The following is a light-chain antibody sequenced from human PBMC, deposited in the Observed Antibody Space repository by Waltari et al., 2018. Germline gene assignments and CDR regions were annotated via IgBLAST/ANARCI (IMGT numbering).Light chain of an antibody. J-gene: IGLJ2*01. CDR1: AFTRLY. CDR2: KDS. CDR3: QSADTNFADHVA. V-gene: IGLV3-25*03. Sequence: SYDLTQPPSVSVYPGQTARITCSGDAFTRLYAYWYQQKPGQAPVLLIYKDSERPSGIPERFSGSSSGTTVTLTISGVQAEDEADYYCQSADTNFADHVAFGGGTQLTVL.